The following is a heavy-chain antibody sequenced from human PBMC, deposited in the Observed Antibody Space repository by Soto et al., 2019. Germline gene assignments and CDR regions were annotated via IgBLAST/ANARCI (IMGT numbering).Heavy chain of an antibody. Sequence: QVQLQQWGAGLLKPSETLSLTCAVYGGSFSGYYWTWIRQPPGTGLEWIGEINHSGSTNYNPSLNXRXTXSXXPSKNQFSLKLTSVTAADTAVYYCARDKITGLFDYWGQGTLVTVSS. J-gene: IGHJ4*02. D-gene: IGHD2-8*02. V-gene: IGHV4-34*01. CDR1: GGSFSGYY. CDR2: INHSGST. CDR3: ARDKITGLFDY.